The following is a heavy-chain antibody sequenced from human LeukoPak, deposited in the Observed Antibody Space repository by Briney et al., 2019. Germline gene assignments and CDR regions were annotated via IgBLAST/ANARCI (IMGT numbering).Heavy chain of an antibody. D-gene: IGHD3-10*01. CDR2: IYSDNT. Sequence: SGGSLRLSCTVSGFTVSSNSMSWVRQAPGKGLEWVSFIYSDNTHYADSVKGRFTISRDNSKNTLYLQMHSLRAEDTAVYYCAGRGSGSYFDYWGQGTLVTVSS. CDR3: AGRGSGSYFDY. V-gene: IGHV3-53*01. J-gene: IGHJ4*02. CDR1: GFTVSSNS.